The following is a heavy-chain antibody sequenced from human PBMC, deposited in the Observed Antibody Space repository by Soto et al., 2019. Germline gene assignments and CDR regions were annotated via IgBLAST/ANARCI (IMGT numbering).Heavy chain of an antibody. Sequence: EVQLLESGGGLVQPGGFLRLSCGASGFTFNTYVMNWVRQAPGKGLEWVSTISYSADKTHYADSVKGRFTISRDNSRDTLFLQMNSLRADDAAVYYCARRARTATTNWGAFDVWGQGTMVTVSS. CDR3: ARRARTATTNWGAFDV. V-gene: IGHV3-23*01. CDR1: GFTFNTYV. J-gene: IGHJ3*01. D-gene: IGHD1-7*01. CDR2: ISYSADKT.